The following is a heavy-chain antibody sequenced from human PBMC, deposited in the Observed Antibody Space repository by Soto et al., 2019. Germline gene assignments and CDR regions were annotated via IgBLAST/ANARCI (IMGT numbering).Heavy chain of an antibody. J-gene: IGHJ4*02. Sequence: SLRLSCAASGFTFSSYALSWVRQAPGKGLEWVSAISANGQGTYYADSVRGRFTISRDNSKNTIFLHMDSLRAEDTAVYYCAKDRNYPRDYFHYWGQGTLVTVSS. D-gene: IGHD1-7*01. CDR2: ISANGQGT. CDR3: AKDRNYPRDYFHY. CDR1: GFTFSSYA. V-gene: IGHV3-23*01.